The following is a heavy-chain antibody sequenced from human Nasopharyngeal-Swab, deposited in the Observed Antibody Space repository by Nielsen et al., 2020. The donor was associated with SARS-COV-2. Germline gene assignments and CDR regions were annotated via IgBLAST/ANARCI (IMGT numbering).Heavy chain of an antibody. D-gene: IGHD1-26*01. CDR2: INPSGGST. V-gene: IGHV1-46*01. CDR3: ARVAVATEKYNWFDP. J-gene: IGHJ5*02. CDR1: GGTFSSYA. Sequence: ASVKVSCKASGGTFSSYAISWVRQAPGQGLEWMGIINPSGGSTSYAQKFQGRVTMTRDTSTSTVYMELSSLRSEDTAVYYCARVAVATEKYNWFDPWGQGTLVTVSS.